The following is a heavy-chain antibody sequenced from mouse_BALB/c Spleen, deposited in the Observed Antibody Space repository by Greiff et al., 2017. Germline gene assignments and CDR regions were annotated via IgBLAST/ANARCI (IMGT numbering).Heavy chain of an antibody. D-gene: IGHD2-2*01. Sequence: EVKLMESGGGLVKPGGSLKLSCAASGFTFSSYAMSWVRQSPEKRLEWVAEISSGGSYTYYPDTVTGRFTISGDNAKNTLYLEMSSLRSEDTAMYYCARGDGRLRRFDYWGQGTTLTVSS. V-gene: IGHV5-9-4*01. CDR3: ARGDGRLRRFDY. CDR2: ISSGGSYT. CDR1: GFTFSSYA. J-gene: IGHJ2*01.